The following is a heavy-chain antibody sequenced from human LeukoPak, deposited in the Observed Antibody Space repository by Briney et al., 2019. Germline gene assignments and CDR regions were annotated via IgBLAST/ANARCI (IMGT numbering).Heavy chain of an antibody. D-gene: IGHD5-12*01. CDR3: AKDDVDSGYDFSYPGVF. V-gene: IGHV3-30*04. J-gene: IGHJ4*02. CDR1: GFTFSSYA. Sequence: PGGSLSLSCAASGFTFSSYAMHWVRQAPGKGLEWVAVISYDGSNKYYADSVKGRFTISRDNSKNTLYLQMNSLRAEDTAVYYCAKDDVDSGYDFSYPGVFWGQGTLVTVSS. CDR2: ISYDGSNK.